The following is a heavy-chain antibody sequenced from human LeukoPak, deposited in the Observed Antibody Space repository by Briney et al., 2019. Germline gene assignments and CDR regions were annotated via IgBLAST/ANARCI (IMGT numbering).Heavy chain of an antibody. CDR1: GYTFTSYG. Sequence: ASVKVSCKASGYTFTSYGISWVRQAPGQGLEWMGWISAYNGNTNYAQKLQGRVTMTTDTSTSTAYMELRSLRSDDTAVYYCARARGQQLVYYHYYYMDVWGKGTTVTVS. CDR2: ISAYNGNT. CDR3: ARARGQQLVYYHYYYMDV. V-gene: IGHV1-18*01. D-gene: IGHD6-13*01. J-gene: IGHJ6*03.